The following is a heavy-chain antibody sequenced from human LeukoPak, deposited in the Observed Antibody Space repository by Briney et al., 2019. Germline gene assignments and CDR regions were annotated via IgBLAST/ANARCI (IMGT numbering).Heavy chain of an antibody. CDR3: ARDRYCSSTSCYTSGLDY. CDR2: IYYSGST. D-gene: IGHD2-2*02. J-gene: IGHJ4*02. Sequence: SETLSLTCTVSGGSISSYYWSWIRQPPGKGLEWIGYIYYSGSTNYNPSLKSRVTISVDTSKNQFSLKLSSVTAADTAVYYCARDRYCSSTSCYTSGLDYWGQGTLVTVSS. CDR1: GGSISSYY. V-gene: IGHV4-59*08.